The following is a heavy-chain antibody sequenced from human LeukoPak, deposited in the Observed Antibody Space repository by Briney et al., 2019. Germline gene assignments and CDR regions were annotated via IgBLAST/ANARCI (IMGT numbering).Heavy chain of an antibody. CDR1: AFTFSSYA. V-gene: IGHV3-23*01. J-gene: IGHJ5*02. D-gene: IGHD3-22*01. CDR2: ISGRAGST. Sequence: PGRSLRLSCAASAFTFSSYAMSSVSQAPGNGLEWVSAISGRAGSTYYAADVKGRFTISRDNSKSRRYLQMNSLRAEDTAVYYCANLDAYDSSGYYLRNWFDPWGQGTLVTVS. CDR3: ANLDAYDSSGYYLRNWFDP.